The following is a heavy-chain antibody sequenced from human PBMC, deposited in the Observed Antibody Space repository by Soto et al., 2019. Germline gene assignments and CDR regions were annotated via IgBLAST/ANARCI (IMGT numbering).Heavy chain of an antibody. J-gene: IGHJ5*02. D-gene: IGHD6-13*01. V-gene: IGHV4-34*01. CDR3: AREADSSSWYWFDP. CDR1: GGSFSGYY. CDR2: INHSGST. Sequence: SETLSLTCAVYGGSFSGYYWSWIRQPPGKGLEWIGEINHSGSTNYNPSLESRVTISVDTSKNQFSLKLSSVTAADTAVYYCAREADSSSWYWFDPWVQGTLVTVSS.